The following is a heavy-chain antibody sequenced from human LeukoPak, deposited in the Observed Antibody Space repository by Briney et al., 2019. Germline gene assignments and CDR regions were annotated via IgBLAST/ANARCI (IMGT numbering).Heavy chain of an antibody. J-gene: IGHJ5*02. CDR3: AKAPNYYGSGSYYNNWFDP. CDR1: GFAFSSYA. Sequence: GGSLRLSCAASGFAFSSYAIRWVRQAPGKGLEWVSSISSGGGRTYYADSVKGRFTISRDNSKNTLYLQIDSLRAEDTAVYYCAKAPNYYGSGSYYNNWFDPWGQGTLVTVSS. CDR2: ISSGGGRT. V-gene: IGHV3-23*01. D-gene: IGHD3-10*01.